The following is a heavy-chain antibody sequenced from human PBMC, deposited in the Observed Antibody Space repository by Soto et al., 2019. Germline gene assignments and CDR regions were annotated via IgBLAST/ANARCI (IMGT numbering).Heavy chain of an antibody. CDR3: AKNSGRVTTSWHLDY. D-gene: IGHD4-17*01. Sequence: EVQLLESGGDLVQPGRSLRLACAASGFTFSGYAMSWVRQAPGKWLEWVSVIHGGGNSAYYADSVKGRFTISRDKYKNPLYLEMSSLRGEDTGVYYCAKNSGRVTTSWHLDYWGQGTLFTVSS. CDR1: GFTFSGYA. V-gene: IGHV3-23*01. CDR2: IHGGGNSA. J-gene: IGHJ4*02.